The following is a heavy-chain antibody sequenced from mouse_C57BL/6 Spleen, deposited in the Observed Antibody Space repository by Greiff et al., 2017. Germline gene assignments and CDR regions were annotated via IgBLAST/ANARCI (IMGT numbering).Heavy chain of an antibody. V-gene: IGHV1-42*01. CDR2: INPSTGGT. Sequence: EVQLQQSGPELVKPGASVKISCKASGYSFTGYYMNWVKQSPDKSLEWIGEINPSTGGTTYNQKFKAKATLTVDKSSSTAYMQLKSLTSEDSAVYYCARRAIYYYEEDYWGQGTTLTVSS. D-gene: IGHD1-1*01. J-gene: IGHJ2*01. CDR1: GYSFTGYY. CDR3: ARRAIYYYEEDY.